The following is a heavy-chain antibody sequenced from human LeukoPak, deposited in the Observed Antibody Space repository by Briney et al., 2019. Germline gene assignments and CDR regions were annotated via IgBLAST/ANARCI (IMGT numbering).Heavy chain of an antibody. CDR3: ARGRLVVPAAMSEVYYYYYGMDV. J-gene: IGHJ6*04. V-gene: IGHV4-34*01. CDR1: GGSFSGYY. CDR2: INHSGST. Sequence: SETLSLTCAVYGGSFSGYYWSWIRQPPGKGLEWIGEINHSGSTNYSPSLKSRVTISVDTSKNQFSLKLSSVTAADTAVYYCARGRLVVPAAMSEVYYYYYGMDVWGKGTTVTVSS. D-gene: IGHD2-2*01.